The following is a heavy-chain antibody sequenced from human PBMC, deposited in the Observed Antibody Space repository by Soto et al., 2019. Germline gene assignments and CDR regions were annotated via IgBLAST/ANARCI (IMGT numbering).Heavy chain of an antibody. CDR3: ARDRIAARPTGHYYGMDV. Sequence: ASVKVSCKASGYTFTSYGISWVRQAPGQGLEWMGWISAYNGNTNYAQKLQGRVTMTTETSTSTAYMELRRLRSADTAVYYCARDRIAARPTGHYYGMDVWGQGTTVTVSS. CDR2: ISAYNGNT. J-gene: IGHJ6*02. V-gene: IGHV1-18*01. D-gene: IGHD6-6*01. CDR1: GYTFTSYG.